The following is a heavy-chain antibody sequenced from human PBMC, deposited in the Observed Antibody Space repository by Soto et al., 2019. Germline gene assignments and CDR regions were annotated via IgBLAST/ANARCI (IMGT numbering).Heavy chain of an antibody. CDR2: INSDGTVT. CDR1: GFTFSSYA. D-gene: IGHD5-12*01. CDR3: ATVATTSYNWFDP. V-gene: IGHV3-74*01. J-gene: IGHJ5*02. Sequence: PGGSLRRSCTACGFTFSSYAMHWVRQAPGKGLVWVSRINSDGTVTSYADSVKGRFTISRDNTKNTLYLQVNSLGVEDTAVYYCATVATTSYNWFDPWGQGTLVTVSS.